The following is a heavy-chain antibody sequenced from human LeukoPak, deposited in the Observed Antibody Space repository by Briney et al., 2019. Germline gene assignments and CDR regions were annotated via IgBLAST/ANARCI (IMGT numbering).Heavy chain of an antibody. CDR1: GYTLTELS. CDR2: FDPEDGET. Sequence: ASVKVSCKVSGYTLTELSMHWVRQAPGKGLEWMGGFDPEDGETIYAQKFEGRVTITADKSTSTAYMELSSLRSEDTAVYYCARDALTLQDIVVVPAAISFYYYGMDVWGQGTTVTVSS. D-gene: IGHD2-2*02. V-gene: IGHV1-24*01. CDR3: ARDALTLQDIVVVPAAISFYYYGMDV. J-gene: IGHJ6*02.